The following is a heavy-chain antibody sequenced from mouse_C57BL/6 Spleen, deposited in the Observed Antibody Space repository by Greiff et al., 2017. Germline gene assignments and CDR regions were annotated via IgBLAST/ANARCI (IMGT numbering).Heavy chain of an antibody. CDR1: GFTFSDYG. CDR3: ARSLLPHY. V-gene: IGHV5-17*01. CDR2: ISSGSSTI. D-gene: IGHD2-1*01. J-gene: IGHJ2*01. Sequence: EVMLVESGGGLVMPGGSLKLSCAASGFTFSDYGMHWVRQAPEKGLEWVAYISSGSSTIYYADTVKGRFTISSDNAKNSLFLQMTSLSSEDTAMYYCARSLLPHYCGQGTTLIVSS.